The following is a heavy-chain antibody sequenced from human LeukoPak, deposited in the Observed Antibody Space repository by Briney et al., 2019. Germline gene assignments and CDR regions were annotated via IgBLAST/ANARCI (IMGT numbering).Heavy chain of an antibody. J-gene: IGHJ3*02. D-gene: IGHD7-27*01. V-gene: IGHV1-69*05. CDR3: ARPKTGDEGAFDI. Sequence: ASVKVSCKASGGTFSSYAISWVRQAPGQGLEWMGGIIPIFGTANYAQKFQGRVTITTGESTSTAYMELSSLRSEDTAVYYCARPKTGDEGAFDIWGQGTMVTVSS. CDR1: GGTFSSYA. CDR2: IIPIFGTA.